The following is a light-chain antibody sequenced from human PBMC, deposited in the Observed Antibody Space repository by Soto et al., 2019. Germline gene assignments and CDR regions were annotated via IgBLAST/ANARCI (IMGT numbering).Light chain of an antibody. J-gene: IGKJ1*01. V-gene: IGKV1-33*01. CDR3: QQYGSSPVT. CDR1: QDITNY. Sequence: IQVTQYPSSLSASVGDRVTITCQASQDITNYLNWYQQKPGKAPRLLLYDASSLETGVPSRFSGSGSGTDFTLTISRLEPEDFAVYYCQQYGSSPVTFGQGTKVDIK. CDR2: DAS.